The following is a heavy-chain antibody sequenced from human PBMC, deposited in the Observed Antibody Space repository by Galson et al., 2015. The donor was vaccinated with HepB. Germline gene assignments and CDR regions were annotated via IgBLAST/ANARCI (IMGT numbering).Heavy chain of an antibody. CDR2: IYPGGPET. CDR3: ARGAAAGSGRSFDV. J-gene: IGHJ3*01. Sequence: QSGAEVKKPGESLKISCKGSGYTFSNHWIAWVRQMPGKGLEWMGLIYPGGPETTDSPPLQGQATISVDKSFNTAYLQWDSLKASDTAMYYCARGAAAGSGRSFDVWGQGTMLTVSS. CDR1: GYTFSNHW. D-gene: IGHD6-13*01. V-gene: IGHV5-51*01.